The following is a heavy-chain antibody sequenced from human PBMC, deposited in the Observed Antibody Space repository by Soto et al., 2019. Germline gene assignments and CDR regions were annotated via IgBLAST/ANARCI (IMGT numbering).Heavy chain of an antibody. Sequence: GGSLRLSCAASGFTFSNYWMSWVRQAPGKGLEWVANIKEDGSERDYVDSVKGRFTISRDNPKNSLYLQMNSLRAEDTAVYYCASVHYISRIYWGQGALVTVSS. CDR1: GFTFSNYW. CDR2: IKEDGSER. CDR3: ASVHYISRIY. V-gene: IGHV3-7*05. D-gene: IGHD3-10*01. J-gene: IGHJ4*02.